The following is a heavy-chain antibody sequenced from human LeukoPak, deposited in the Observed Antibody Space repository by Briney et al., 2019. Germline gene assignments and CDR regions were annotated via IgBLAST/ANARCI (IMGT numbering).Heavy chain of an antibody. D-gene: IGHD2/OR15-2a*01. CDR2: IYPDDSDT. CDR3: ARPLTTSYDAFDI. J-gene: IGHJ3*02. CDR1: GYSFSFYW. Sequence: GESLKISCRGSGYSFSFYWIAWVRQMPGKGLQWMGIIYPDDSDTRYSPSFQGQLTISADKSISTAYLQWSSLKASDTAMYYCARPLTTSYDAFDIWGQGTMVTVSS. V-gene: IGHV5-51*01.